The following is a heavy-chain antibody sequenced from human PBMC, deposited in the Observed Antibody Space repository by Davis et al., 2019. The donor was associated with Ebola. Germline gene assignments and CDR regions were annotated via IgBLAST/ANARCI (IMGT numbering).Heavy chain of an antibody. CDR3: GGAWD. J-gene: IGHJ4*02. CDR2: ISSNVATT. CDR1: GFTSSNHY. V-gene: IGHV3-23*01. Sequence: GESLKISCAASGFTSSNHYMSWIRQAPGKGLDWVSRISSNVATTYYADSVRGRFTISRDNSRNTLYLQMNSLRADDTAVYYCGGAWDWGQGTLVTVSS. D-gene: IGHD1-26*01.